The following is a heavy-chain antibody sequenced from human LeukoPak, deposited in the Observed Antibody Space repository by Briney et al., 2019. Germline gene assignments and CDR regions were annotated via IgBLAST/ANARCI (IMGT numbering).Heavy chain of an antibody. Sequence: GESLKISCQGSGYTFTDYWIAWVRPMPGKGLGWMGIIYPGDSDTRYSPSFQGQVTISADKSTTTAYLQWRSLKASDTAIYFCARLADTTSWGQGTLVTVSS. J-gene: IGHJ5*02. D-gene: IGHD1-26*01. CDR2: IYPGDSDT. CDR1: GYTFTDYW. CDR3: ARLADTTS. V-gene: IGHV5-51*01.